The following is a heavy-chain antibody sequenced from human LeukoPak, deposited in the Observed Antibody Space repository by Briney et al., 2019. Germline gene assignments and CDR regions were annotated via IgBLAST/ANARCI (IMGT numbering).Heavy chain of an antibody. CDR3: ARMDSVNHGIDY. V-gene: IGHV3-33*01. D-gene: IGHD1-14*01. Sequence: GGSLRLSCAASGFTFSSYGMHWVRQAPGKGLEWVAVIWYDGSNKYYADSVKGRFTISRDNSKNTLYLQMNSLRAEDTAVYYCARMDSVNHGIDYWGQGTLVTVSS. J-gene: IGHJ4*02. CDR1: GFTFSSYG. CDR2: IWYDGSNK.